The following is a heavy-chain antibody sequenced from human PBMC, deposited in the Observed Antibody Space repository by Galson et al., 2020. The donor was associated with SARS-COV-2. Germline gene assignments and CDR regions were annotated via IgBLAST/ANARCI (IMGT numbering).Heavy chain of an antibody. V-gene: IGHV4-38-2*02. CDR3: ARQGVNMIVLVTVPGWYFDL. CDR1: GYSVSTTNY. Sequence: ETLSLTCTVSGYSVSTTNYWGWVRQPPGRGLEWIGRVYPSGTTYYNPSLNSRVTISVDTSKNQFSLRLDSVTAADTALYYCARQGVNMIVLVTVPGWYFDLWGGGTLVTVSS. CDR2: VYPSGTT. D-gene: IGHD3-22*01. J-gene: IGHJ2*01.